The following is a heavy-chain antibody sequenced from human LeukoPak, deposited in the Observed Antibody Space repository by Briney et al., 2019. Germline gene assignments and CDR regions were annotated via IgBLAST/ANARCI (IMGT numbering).Heavy chain of an antibody. V-gene: IGHV4-34*01. J-gene: IGHJ4*02. CDR2: INHSGST. Sequence: SETLSLTCAVYGGSFSGYYWSWIRQPPGKGLEWIGEINHSGSTNYNPSLKSRVTISVDTSKNQFSLKLSSVTAADTAVYYCARGYMVRGAKVFDYWGQGTLVTVSS. CDR3: ARGYMVRGAKVFDY. D-gene: IGHD3-10*01. CDR1: GGSFSGYY.